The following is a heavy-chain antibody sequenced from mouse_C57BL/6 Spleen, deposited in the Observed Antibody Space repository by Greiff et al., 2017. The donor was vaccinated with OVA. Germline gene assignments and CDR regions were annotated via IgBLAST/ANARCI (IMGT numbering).Heavy chain of an antibody. CDR1: GYTFTSYG. V-gene: IGHV1-81*01. D-gene: IGHD1-1*02. CDR2: IYPRSGNT. J-gene: IGHJ2*01. CDR3: ARAVATDYFDY. Sequence: VQVVESGAELARPGASVKLSCKASGYTFTSYGISWVKQRTGQGLEWIGEIYPRSGNTYYNEKFKGKATLTADKSSSTAYMELRSLTSEDSAVYFCARAVATDYFDYWGQGTTLTVSS.